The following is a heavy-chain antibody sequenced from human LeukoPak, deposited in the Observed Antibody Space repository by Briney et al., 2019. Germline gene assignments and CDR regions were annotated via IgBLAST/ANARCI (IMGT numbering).Heavy chain of an antibody. CDR1: GGSISSYY. CDR3: ARQRPHYYYYGMDV. CDR2: TYYSGST. Sequence: KPSETLSLTCTVSGGSISSYYWSWIRQPPGKGLEWIGYTYYSGSTNYNPSLKSRVTISVDTSKNQFSLKLSSVTAADTAVYYCARQRPHYYYYGMDVWGQGTTVTVSS. J-gene: IGHJ6*02. V-gene: IGHV4-59*08.